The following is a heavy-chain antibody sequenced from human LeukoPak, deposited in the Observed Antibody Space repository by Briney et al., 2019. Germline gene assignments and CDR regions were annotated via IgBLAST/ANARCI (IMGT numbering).Heavy chain of an antibody. V-gene: IGHV1-2*02. D-gene: IGHD6-6*01. CDR1: GYTFTGYY. CDR3: ARPRGPVARADDAFDI. Sequence: ASVKVSCKASGYTFTGYYMHWVRQAPGQGLEWMGWINPNSGGTNYAQKFQGRVTMTRDTSISTAYMELSRLRSDDTAVYYCARPRGPVARADDAFDIWGQGTMVTVSS. CDR2: INPNSGGT. J-gene: IGHJ3*02.